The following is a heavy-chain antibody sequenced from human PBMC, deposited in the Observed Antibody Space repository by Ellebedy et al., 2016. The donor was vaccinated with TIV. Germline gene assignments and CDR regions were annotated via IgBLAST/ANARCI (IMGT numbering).Heavy chain of an antibody. CDR1: GGTFSSYA. V-gene: IGHV1-46*01. D-gene: IGHD3-3*01. J-gene: IGHJ4*02. CDR3: ARDDLEDFWSGYPDY. CDR2: INPLGGGT. Sequence: AASVKVSCKASGGTFSSYAISWVRQAPGQGLQWMGIINPLGGGTRYAEKLQGRVTMTRDTSTSTVYMELSSLRSEDTAVYYCARDDLEDFWSGYPDYWGQGTLATVSS.